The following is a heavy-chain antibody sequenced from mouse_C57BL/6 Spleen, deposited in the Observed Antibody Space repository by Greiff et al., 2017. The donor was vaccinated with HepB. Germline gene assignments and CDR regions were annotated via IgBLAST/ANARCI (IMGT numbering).Heavy chain of an antibody. J-gene: IGHJ4*01. D-gene: IGHD3-2*02. Sequence: QVQLQQSGAELVRPGTSVKMSCKASGYTFTNYWIGWAKQRPGHGLEWIGDIYPGGGYTNYNEKFKGKATLTADKSSSTAYMQFSSLTSEDSAIYYCARSGPHDDYAMDYWGQGTSVTVSS. CDR1: GYTFTNYW. V-gene: IGHV1-63*01. CDR3: ARSGPHDDYAMDY. CDR2: IYPGGGYT.